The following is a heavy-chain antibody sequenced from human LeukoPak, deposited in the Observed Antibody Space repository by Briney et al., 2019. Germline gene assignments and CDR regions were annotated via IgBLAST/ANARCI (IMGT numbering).Heavy chain of an antibody. CDR3: ARDPRYGSGSYLSWWFYYYGMDV. J-gene: IGHJ6*02. CDR1: GYTFTSYG. D-gene: IGHD3-10*01. Sequence: ASVKVSCKASGYTFTSYGISWVRQAPGQGLEWVGWISAYNGNTNYAQKLQGRVTMTTDTSTSTAYMELRSLRSDDTAVYYCARDPRYGSGSYLSWWFYYYGMDVWGQGTTVTVSS. V-gene: IGHV1-18*01. CDR2: ISAYNGNT.